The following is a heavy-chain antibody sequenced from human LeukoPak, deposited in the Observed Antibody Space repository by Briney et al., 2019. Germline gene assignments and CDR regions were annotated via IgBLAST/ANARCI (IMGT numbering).Heavy chain of an antibody. J-gene: IGHJ6*02. Sequence: GASVKVSCKASGYTFTSYYMHWVGQAPGQGLEWMGIINPSGGSTGYAQKFQGRVTMTRDTSTSTVYMELSSLRSEDTAVYYCARGAGVVPALYYYYYGMDVWGQGTTVTVSS. CDR1: GYTFTSYY. V-gene: IGHV1-46*01. CDR2: INPSGGST. D-gene: IGHD2-2*01. CDR3: ARGAGVVPALYYYYYGMDV.